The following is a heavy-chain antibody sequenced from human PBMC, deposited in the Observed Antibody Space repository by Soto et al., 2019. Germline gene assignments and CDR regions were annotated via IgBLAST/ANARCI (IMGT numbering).Heavy chain of an antibody. CDR2: ISYSGNT. CDR1: GGSISNFY. CDR3: ARAPMVLSRSYFDS. V-gene: IGHV4-59*01. D-gene: IGHD2-8*01. Sequence: SETLSLTCTVSGGSISNFYWSWIRQPPGKGLEWIGYISYSGNTNYNPSLKSRVSISVDTSENQLSLNLTSVTAADTAVYYCARAPMVLSRSYFDSWGQGTPVTVSS. J-gene: IGHJ4*02.